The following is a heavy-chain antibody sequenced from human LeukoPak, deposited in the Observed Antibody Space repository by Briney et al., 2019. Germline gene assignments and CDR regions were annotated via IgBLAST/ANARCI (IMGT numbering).Heavy chain of an antibody. CDR2: ISGDGNTI. CDR1: GFTFSGYY. J-gene: IGHJ6*02. CDR3: ARGGAQGMDV. Sequence: GGSLRLSCAASGFTFSGYYMTWIRQAPGKGLEWVSYISGDGNTIDYADAVKGRFTISRDNAKNSLYLQMNSLRAEDTALYYCARGGAQGMDVWGQGTTATVSS. V-gene: IGHV3-11*01. D-gene: IGHD1-26*01.